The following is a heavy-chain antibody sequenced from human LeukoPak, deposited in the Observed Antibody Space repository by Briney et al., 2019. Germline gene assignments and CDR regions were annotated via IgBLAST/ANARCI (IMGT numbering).Heavy chain of an antibody. Sequence: ASVKVSCKVSGYTLTELSMHWVRQAPGKGLEWMGGFDPEDGETIYAQKFQGRVTMTEDTSTDTAYMELSSLRAEDTAVYYCASSLVLRYSTSYYYYYYMDVWGKGTTVTVSS. CDR2: FDPEDGET. CDR3: ASSLVLRYSTSYYYYYYMDV. J-gene: IGHJ6*03. D-gene: IGHD3-9*01. V-gene: IGHV1-24*01. CDR1: GYTLTELS.